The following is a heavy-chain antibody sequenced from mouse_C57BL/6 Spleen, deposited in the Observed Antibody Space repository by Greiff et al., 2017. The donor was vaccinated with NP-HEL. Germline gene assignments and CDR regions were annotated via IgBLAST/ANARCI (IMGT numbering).Heavy chain of an antibody. CDR2: IDPSDSYT. CDR3: ARGLYYDPYDFDY. Sequence: QVQLQQPGAELVMPGASVKLSCKASGYTFTSYWMHWVKQRPGQGLEWIGEIDPSDSYTNYNQKFKGKSTLTVDKSSSTAYMQLSSLTSEDSAVYYCARGLYYDPYDFDYWGQGTTLTVSS. J-gene: IGHJ2*01. V-gene: IGHV1-69*01. D-gene: IGHD2-4*01. CDR1: GYTFTSYW.